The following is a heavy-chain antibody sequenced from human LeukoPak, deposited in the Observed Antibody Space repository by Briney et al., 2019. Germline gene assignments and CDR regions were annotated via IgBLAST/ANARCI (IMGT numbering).Heavy chain of an antibody. Sequence: ASVKVSCKASGYTFTSYGISWVRQAPGQGLEWMGWISAYNGNTNYAQKRQGRVTIITDTSTSTAYMQLRSLRSDDTAVYYCARSGTYNWNYAYFDYWGQGTLVTVSS. CDR1: GYTFTSYG. CDR2: ISAYNGNT. CDR3: ARSGTYNWNYAYFDY. V-gene: IGHV1-18*01. D-gene: IGHD1-7*01. J-gene: IGHJ4*02.